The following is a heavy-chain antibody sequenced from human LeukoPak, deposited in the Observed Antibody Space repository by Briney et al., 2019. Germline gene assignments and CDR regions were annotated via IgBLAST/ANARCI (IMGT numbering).Heavy chain of an antibody. V-gene: IGHV4-31*03. D-gene: IGHD3-16*01. CDR1: GGSISSGGYY. CDR2: IYYSGST. Sequence: SQTLSLTCTVSGGSISSGGYYWSWIRQHPGKGLEWIGYIYYSGSTYYNPSLKSRVTISVDTSKDQFSLKLSSVTAADTAVYYCARVNPGPMFGFGGGFDYWGQGTLVTVSS. J-gene: IGHJ4*02. CDR3: ARVNPGPMFGFGGGFDY.